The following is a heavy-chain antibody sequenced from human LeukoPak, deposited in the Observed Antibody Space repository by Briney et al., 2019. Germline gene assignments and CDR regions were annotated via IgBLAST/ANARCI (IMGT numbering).Heavy chain of an antibody. J-gene: IGHJ4*02. CDR3: ARDMNPTVFDF. Sequence: TGGSLRLSCAASGFTFTSHWMHWVRQTPGKGLVWVSGIKNDGNDTAYADSVKGRFTISRDNAKNTLYLQMDSLRAEDTAVYYCARDMNPTVFDFWGQGTLVTVSS. V-gene: IGHV3-74*01. CDR1: GFTFTSHW. D-gene: IGHD3-16*01. CDR2: IKNDGNDT.